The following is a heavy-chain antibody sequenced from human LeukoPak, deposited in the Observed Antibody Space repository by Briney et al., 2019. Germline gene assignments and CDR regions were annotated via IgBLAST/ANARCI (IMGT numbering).Heavy chain of an antibody. CDR2: INSDGSTT. V-gene: IGHV3-74*01. Sequence: GGSLRLSCAASGFTFSSYWMHWVRQAPGKGLVWVSRINSDGSTTSHADSVKGRFTISRDNAKNTLYLQMNSLRAEDTAVYYCAKVIGVAGGDFDYWGQGTLVTVS. J-gene: IGHJ4*02. D-gene: IGHD6-19*01. CDR1: GFTFSSYW. CDR3: AKVIGVAGGDFDY.